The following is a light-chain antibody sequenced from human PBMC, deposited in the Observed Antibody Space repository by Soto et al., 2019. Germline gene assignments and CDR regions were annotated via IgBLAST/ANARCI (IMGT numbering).Light chain of an antibody. CDR3: CSYVGASTYV. J-gene: IGLJ1*01. CDR1: SSTVGGFNV. Sequence: QSALPQLSSGCESPGQSNTISCTGTSSTVGGFNVVSWYQQHPGKAPKVIIYEGIKRPSGVSNRFSGSNYGSTASLTISGLQAEDEADYYCCSYVGASTYVFGTGTTVTVL. CDR2: EGI. V-gene: IGLV2-23*01.